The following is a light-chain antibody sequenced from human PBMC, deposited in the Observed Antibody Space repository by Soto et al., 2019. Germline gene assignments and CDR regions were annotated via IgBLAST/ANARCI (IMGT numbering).Light chain of an antibody. Sequence: QSVLTQPASVSGSPGQSITISCTATTSDVGGFDSVSWYQQHPGTAPRVIIYEGTKRPSGVSSRFSGSKSGNTASLTISGLQAEDEADYHCCSYTLTYVFGTGTKLTVL. CDR2: EGT. CDR1: TSDVGGFDS. V-gene: IGLV2-14*01. CDR3: CSYTLTYV. J-gene: IGLJ1*01.